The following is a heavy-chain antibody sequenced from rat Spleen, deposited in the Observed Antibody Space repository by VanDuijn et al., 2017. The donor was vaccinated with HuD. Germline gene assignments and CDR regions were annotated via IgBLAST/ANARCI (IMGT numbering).Heavy chain of an antibody. CDR2: ITNAAGKA. V-gene: IGHV5-31*01. CDR1: GFTFNNYW. Sequence: EVQLVESGGGLVQPGRSLKLSCVASGFTFNNYWMTWIRQAPGKGLEWVASITNAAGKASYPDSVKGRFTISRDTAQNTLYLQMNSPRSEDTATDYCTRGGYFRYWGQGVMVTVSS. CDR3: TRGGYFRY. J-gene: IGHJ2*01. D-gene: IGHD2-5*01.